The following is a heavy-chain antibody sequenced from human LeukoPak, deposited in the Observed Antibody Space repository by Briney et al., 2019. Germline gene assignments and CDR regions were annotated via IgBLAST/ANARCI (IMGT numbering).Heavy chain of an antibody. V-gene: IGHV4-39*01. CDR3: ASTHSSRWPINDAFDI. Sequence: PSETLSLTCTVSGGSISSYYWGWIRQPPGKGLEWIGNVYYSGSTYYNPSLRSRVTISVDTSKNQFSLKLSSVTAADTAVYYCASTHSSRWPINDAFDIWGQGTMVTVSS. D-gene: IGHD6-19*01. CDR2: VYYSGST. CDR1: GGSISSYY. J-gene: IGHJ3*02.